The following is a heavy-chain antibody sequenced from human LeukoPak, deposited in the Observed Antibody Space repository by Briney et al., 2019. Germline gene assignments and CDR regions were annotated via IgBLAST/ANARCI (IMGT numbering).Heavy chain of an antibody. D-gene: IGHD6-13*01. Sequence: GGSLKLSCAASGFTFDDYGMTWVRQAPGKGVEWVSGINWNGGSTRYPDSVRGRFTISRDNAKNSLYLQMNSLRAEDTALYYCARGAAGQRGFDYWGQGTLVTVSS. CDR3: ARGAAGQRGFDY. V-gene: IGHV3-20*04. CDR1: GFTFDDYG. CDR2: INWNGGST. J-gene: IGHJ4*02.